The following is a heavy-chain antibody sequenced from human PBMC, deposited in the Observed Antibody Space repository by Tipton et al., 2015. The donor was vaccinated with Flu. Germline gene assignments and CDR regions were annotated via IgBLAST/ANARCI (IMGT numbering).Heavy chain of an antibody. CDR2: TYTSGST. CDR3: ARGPYYDSSGGHDY. V-gene: IGHV4-4*07. D-gene: IGHD3-22*01. Sequence: TLSLTCTVSGGSISSYYWSWIRQPAGKGLEWSGRTYTSGSTNYNPSLKSRVNMSVDTSKNQFSLKLSSVTAADTAVYYCARGPYYDSSGGHDYWGQGTLVTVSS. CDR1: GGSISSYY. J-gene: IGHJ4*02.